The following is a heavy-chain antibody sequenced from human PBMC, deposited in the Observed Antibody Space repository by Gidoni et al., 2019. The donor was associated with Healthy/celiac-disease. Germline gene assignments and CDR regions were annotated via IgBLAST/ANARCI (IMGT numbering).Heavy chain of an antibody. J-gene: IGHJ3*02. CDR3: ARGCHYDILTGYYVGAFDI. CDR1: GGSFSGYY. CDR2: INHSVST. D-gene: IGHD3-9*01. Sequence: QVQLQQWGAGLLNPSAPLSLPFAVYGGSFSGYYWSWIRQTPGKGLEWIGEINHSVSTNYNPSFKSRVTISVDTSKNQFSLKLSSVTAADTAVYYCARGCHYDILTGYYVGAFDIWGQGTMVTVSS. V-gene: IGHV4-34*01.